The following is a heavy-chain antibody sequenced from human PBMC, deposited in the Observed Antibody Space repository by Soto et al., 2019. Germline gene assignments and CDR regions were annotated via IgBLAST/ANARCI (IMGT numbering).Heavy chain of an antibody. J-gene: IGHJ4*02. V-gene: IGHV3-23*01. CDR3: AKGGPNFYGSGGGYYKAGGDY. CDR1: GLTFSTYA. D-gene: IGHD3-10*01. CDR2: ISGNGANT. Sequence: EVQLLGSGGGLVQPGGSLRLSCAASGLTFSTYAMSWVRQAPGKGLEWVSSISGNGANTYYTDSVKGRFIISRDNSRNRLFLQLNSRGAVDTDLNYSAKGGPNFYGSGGGYYKAGGDYWGQGTLVTVSS.